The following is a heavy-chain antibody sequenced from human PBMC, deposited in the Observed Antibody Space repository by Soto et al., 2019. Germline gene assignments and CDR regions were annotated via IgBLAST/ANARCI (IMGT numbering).Heavy chain of an antibody. D-gene: IGHD3-16*02. Sequence: QVQLQESGPGLVKPSETLSLTCTVSGGSISSYYWSWIRQPPGKGLEWIGYIYYSGSTNYNPSLKRRVTISGDTSKDQFSLKLSSVTAADTSVYYCARGGVDYAYVGGSYRPRRYFDYWGQGTLVTVSS. CDR1: GGSISSYY. V-gene: IGHV4-59*01. J-gene: IGHJ4*02. CDR2: IYYSGST. CDR3: ARGGVDYAYVGGSYRPRRYFDY.